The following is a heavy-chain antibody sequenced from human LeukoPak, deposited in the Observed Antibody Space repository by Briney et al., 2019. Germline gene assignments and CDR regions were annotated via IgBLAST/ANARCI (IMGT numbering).Heavy chain of an antibody. J-gene: IGHJ1*01. CDR1: GYTFTSYG. V-gene: IGHV1-18*01. CDR3: AREERHYYDSSGYYPGYFQH. Sequence: ASVKVSFKASGYTFTSYGISWVRQAPGQGLEWMGWISAYNGNTNYAQKLQGRVTMTTDTSTSTAYMELRSLRSYDTAVYYCAREERHYYDSSGYYPGYFQHWGQGTLVTVSS. CDR2: ISAYNGNT. D-gene: IGHD3-22*01.